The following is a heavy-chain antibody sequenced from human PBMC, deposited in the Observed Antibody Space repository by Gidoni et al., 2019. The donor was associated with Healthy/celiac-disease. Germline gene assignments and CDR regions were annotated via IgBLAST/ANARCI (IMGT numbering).Heavy chain of an antibody. CDR2: IIPIFGTA. Sequence: QVQLVQSGAEVKKPGSSVKVSCKASGAPFSSYAISWVRQAPGQGLEWMGGIIPIFGTANYAQKFQGRVTITADESTSTAYMELSSLRSEDTAVYYCARDARTYYYDSTAYYFDYWGQGTLVTVSS. CDR3: ARDARTYYYDSTAYYFDY. CDR1: GAPFSSYA. J-gene: IGHJ4*02. V-gene: IGHV1-69*01. D-gene: IGHD3-22*01.